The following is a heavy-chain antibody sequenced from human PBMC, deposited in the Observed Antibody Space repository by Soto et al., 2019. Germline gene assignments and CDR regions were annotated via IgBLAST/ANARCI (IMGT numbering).Heavy chain of an antibody. Sequence: LSLTCAVYGGSFSGYYWSWIRQPPGKGLEWIGEINHSGSTNYNPSLKSRVTISVDTSKNQFSLKLSSVTAADTAVYYCARDVGDYDFFDYWGQGTLVTVSS. CDR3: ARDVGDYDFFDY. CDR2: INHSGST. D-gene: IGHD5-12*01. CDR1: GGSFSGYY. V-gene: IGHV4-34*01. J-gene: IGHJ4*02.